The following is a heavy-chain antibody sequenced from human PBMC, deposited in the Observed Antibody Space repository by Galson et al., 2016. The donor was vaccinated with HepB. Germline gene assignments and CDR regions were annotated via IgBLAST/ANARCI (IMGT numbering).Heavy chain of an antibody. CDR2: ISYSNAV. V-gene: IGHV3-48*03. J-gene: IGHJ6*02. CDR3: VRGMSNSWYAYKRSYYCSMEL. Sequence: SLRLSCAASRFAFSRYEFNWVRQAPGKGLEWVSHISYSNAVSYAASVKGRFTISRDNDGDSLFLEMRGLRVEDTAVYYFVRGMSNSWYAYKRSYYCSMELWGRGTSIIVSS. CDR1: RFAFSRYE. D-gene: IGHD6-13*01.